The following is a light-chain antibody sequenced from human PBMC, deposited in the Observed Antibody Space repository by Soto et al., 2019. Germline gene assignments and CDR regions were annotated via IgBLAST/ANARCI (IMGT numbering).Light chain of an antibody. V-gene: IGKV3-20*01. CDR2: GAS. CDR1: QSVSTSY. J-gene: IGKJ1*01. CDR3: QQYGSSPWT. Sequence: EIVLTQSPGTLSLSPGDRATLSCRASQSVSTSYLAWYQQKPGQAPRLLIYGASTRATGIPDRFSGSGSGTDFTLTIIRLEPEDCAVYYCQQYGSSPWTFGQGTKVEIK.